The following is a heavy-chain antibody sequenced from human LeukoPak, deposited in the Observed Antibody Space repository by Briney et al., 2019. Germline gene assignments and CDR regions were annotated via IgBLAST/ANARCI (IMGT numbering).Heavy chain of an antibody. D-gene: IGHD2-21*01. J-gene: IGHJ1*01. Sequence: WGSLRLSCAASGFSFRSHGINWVRQVPGKGLEWVSGISPRGDITYYKDSVRGRFTISRDNFKNTVSLQLNSLRAEDTAMYYCAKDDDWGRFNHWGQGTLVTVSS. CDR3: AKDDDWGRFNH. CDR1: GFSFRSHG. V-gene: IGHV3-23*01. CDR2: ISPRGDIT.